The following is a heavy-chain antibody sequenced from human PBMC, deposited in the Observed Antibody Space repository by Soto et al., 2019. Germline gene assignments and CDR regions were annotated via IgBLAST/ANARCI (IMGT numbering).Heavy chain of an antibody. J-gene: IGHJ5*02. D-gene: IGHD2-15*01. V-gene: IGHV1-69*13. CDR1: GGTFSSYA. Sequence: SVKVSCKASGGTFSSYAISWVRQAPGQGLEWMGGIIPIFGTANYAQKFQGRVTITADESTSTAYMELSSLRSEDTAVYYCARGAVWVGVVASTIRFEPWGKGSLVTVAS. CDR2: IIPIFGTA. CDR3: ARGAVWVGVVASTIRFEP.